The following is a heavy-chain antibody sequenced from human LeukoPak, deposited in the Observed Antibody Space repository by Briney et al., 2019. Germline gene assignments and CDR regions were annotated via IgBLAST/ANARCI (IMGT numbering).Heavy chain of an antibody. CDR3: ARLPIFHDFWSGSSKKRWFDP. CDR1: GVSISSYY. Sequence: SETLSLTCNVSGVSISSYYWSWIRQPPGKGLEWIWYIYYTGNTNYNPSLKSRVTMSVDTSKNQFSLKLRSVTAADTAVYYCARLPIFHDFWSGSSKKRWFDPWGQGTLVTVSS. J-gene: IGHJ5*02. V-gene: IGHV4-59*01. D-gene: IGHD3-3*01. CDR2: IYYTGNT.